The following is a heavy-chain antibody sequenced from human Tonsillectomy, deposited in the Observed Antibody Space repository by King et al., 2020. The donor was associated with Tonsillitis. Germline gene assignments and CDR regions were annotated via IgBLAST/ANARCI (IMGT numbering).Heavy chain of an antibody. J-gene: IGHJ6*02. Sequence: VQLVESGGGVVQPGRSLRLSCAASGFTFSNDGMHWVRQAPGKGLEWVAVISYDGRKKFYADSVKGRFSISRDNSKNTLYLQMDSLRTEETALYYFAKEGAGPGDYSGLDAWGPGTTVIVSS. V-gene: IGHV3-30*18. CDR1: GFTFSNDG. CDR2: ISYDGRKK. CDR3: AKEGAGPGDYSGLDA.